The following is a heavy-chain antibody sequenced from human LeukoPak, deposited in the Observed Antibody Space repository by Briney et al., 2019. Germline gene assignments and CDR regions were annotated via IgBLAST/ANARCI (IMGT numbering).Heavy chain of an antibody. Sequence: GASVKVSCKGSGYTFTGYYIHWVRQAPGQGLEWMGWINPNGGGTAYAQKFQVRVTLTRDASISTAYMELSSLRSDDTAVYYCARSHDYTNYVGPWGQGTLVTVSS. V-gene: IGHV1-2*02. CDR3: ARSHDYTNYVGP. J-gene: IGHJ5*02. D-gene: IGHD4-11*01. CDR2: INPNGGGT. CDR1: GYTFTGYY.